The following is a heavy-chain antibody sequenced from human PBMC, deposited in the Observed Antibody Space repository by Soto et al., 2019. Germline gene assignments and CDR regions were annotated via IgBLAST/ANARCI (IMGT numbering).Heavy chain of an antibody. D-gene: IGHD2-15*01. V-gene: IGHV3-53*01. Sequence: PGWSLRLSCAASGFTVISNYMSWVREAPGKGLEWVSVIYSGGRKYYADSVKCRFTISRDNSKNTLYLQMNSLRAEDTALYYCARGLVVVVPATGGFDYSGQRKLFSVAS. CDR3: ARGLVVVVPATGGFDY. J-gene: IGHJ4*02. CDR1: GFTVISNY. CDR2: IYSGGRK.